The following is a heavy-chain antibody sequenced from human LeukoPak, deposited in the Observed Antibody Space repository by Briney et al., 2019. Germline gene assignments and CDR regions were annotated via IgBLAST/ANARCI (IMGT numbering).Heavy chain of an antibody. CDR2: IWYGGSNK. D-gene: IGHD3-3*01. Sequence: PGRSLRLSCAASGFTFSSYGMHWVRQAPGKGLEWVAVIWYGGSNKYYADSVKGRFTISRDNSKNTLYLQMNSLRAEDTAVYYCAALLEWLYRPFDYWGQGTLVTVSS. J-gene: IGHJ4*02. V-gene: IGHV3-33*01. CDR1: GFTFSSYG. CDR3: AALLEWLYRPFDY.